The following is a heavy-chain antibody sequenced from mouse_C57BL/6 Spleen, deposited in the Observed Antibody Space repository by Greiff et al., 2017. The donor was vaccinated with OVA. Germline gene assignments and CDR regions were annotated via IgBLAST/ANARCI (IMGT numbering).Heavy chain of an antibody. Sequence: EVQRVESGGGLVKPGGSLKLSCAASGFTFSDYGMHWVRQAPGKGLEWVAYISSGSSTIYYADTVKGRFTISRDNAKNTLFLQMTSLRSEDTAMYYCARPINDYYAMDYWGQGTSVTVSS. J-gene: IGHJ4*01. CDR3: ARPINDYYAMDY. CDR1: GFTFSDYG. CDR2: ISSGSSTI. V-gene: IGHV5-17*01.